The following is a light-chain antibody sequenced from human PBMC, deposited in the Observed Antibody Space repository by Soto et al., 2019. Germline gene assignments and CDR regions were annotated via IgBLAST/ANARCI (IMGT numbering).Light chain of an antibody. CDR2: SSN. V-gene: IGLV1-44*01. CDR1: SSNIGSNA. Sequence: QSVLTQPPSVSGTPGQRVIISCSGSSSNIGSNAVNWYQQLPGTAPKLLMASSNQRPSGVPDRFSGPKSGTSASLAISGLQSEDEADYYCATWYDSLNGVVFGGGTKLTVL. CDR3: ATWYDSLNGVV. J-gene: IGLJ2*01.